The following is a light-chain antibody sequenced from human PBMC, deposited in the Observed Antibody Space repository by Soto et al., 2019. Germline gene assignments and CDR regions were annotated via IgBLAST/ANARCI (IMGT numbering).Light chain of an antibody. Sequence: AIQMTQSPSSLSASVGDRVTITCRASQGIRNDLGWYQQKPGKAPKLLIYDASSLESGVPSRFSGSGSGTEFTLTISSLQPDDFAVYYCQQYNDWPRTFGQGTKVDIK. CDR2: DAS. V-gene: IGKV1D-13*01. J-gene: IGKJ1*01. CDR3: QQYNDWPRT. CDR1: QGIRND.